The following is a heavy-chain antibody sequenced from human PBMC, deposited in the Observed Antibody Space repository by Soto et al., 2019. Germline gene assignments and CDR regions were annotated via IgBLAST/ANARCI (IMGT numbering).Heavy chain of an antibody. CDR1: GFTFSSYA. J-gene: IGHJ5*02. V-gene: IGHV3-23*01. Sequence: EVQLLESGGGLVQPGGSLRLSCAASGFTFSSYAMSWVRQAPGKGLEWVSSISSSGGSTYYADSVKGRFTISRDNSKNTLYLQMNSLRAEDTAVYYCAKGVLIYDFWSGQWFDPWGQGTLVTVSS. CDR3: AKGVLIYDFWSGQWFDP. D-gene: IGHD3-3*01. CDR2: ISSSGGST.